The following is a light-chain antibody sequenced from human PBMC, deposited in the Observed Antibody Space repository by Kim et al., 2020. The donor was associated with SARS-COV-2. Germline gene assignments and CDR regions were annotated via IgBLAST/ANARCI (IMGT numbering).Light chain of an antibody. CDR1: SSDVGGYNY. CDR3: SSYAGSNNFV. J-gene: IGLJ1*01. Sequence: GQSVTISCTGTSSDVGGYNYVSWYQQHPGEAPKLMIYEVSKRPSGVPDRFSGSKSGNTASLTVSGRQAEDEADYYCSSYAGSNNFVFGTGTKVTVL. CDR2: EVS. V-gene: IGLV2-8*01.